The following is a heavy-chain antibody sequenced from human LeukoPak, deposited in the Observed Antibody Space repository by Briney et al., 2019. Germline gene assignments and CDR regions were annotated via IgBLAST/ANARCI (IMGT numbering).Heavy chain of an antibody. CDR3: ARQADHGGNFDAFDI. CDR2: GGSGGST. CDR1: GFIFSSYA. Sequence: AEGSLRLSCAASGFIFSSYAMSWVRQAPGKGLEWVSYGGSGGSTYYADSVKGRLTISRDNAQNSLYLQMNSLRAEDTAVYYCARQADHGGNFDAFDIWGQGTMVTVSS. V-gene: IGHV3-23*01. J-gene: IGHJ3*02. D-gene: IGHD4-23*01.